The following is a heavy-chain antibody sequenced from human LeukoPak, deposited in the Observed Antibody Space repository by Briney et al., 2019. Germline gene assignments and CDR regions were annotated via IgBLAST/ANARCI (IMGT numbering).Heavy chain of an antibody. CDR3: ARDRLSWIDY. D-gene: IGHD5-12*01. Sequence: SETLSLTCAVYGGSFSGYYWSWIRQPPGKGLEWIGEINHSGSTNYNPSLKSRVTISVDTSKNQFSLKLSSVTAADTAVYYCARDRLSWIDYWGQGTLVTVSS. CDR2: INHSGST. V-gene: IGHV4-34*01. J-gene: IGHJ4*02. CDR1: GGSFSGYY.